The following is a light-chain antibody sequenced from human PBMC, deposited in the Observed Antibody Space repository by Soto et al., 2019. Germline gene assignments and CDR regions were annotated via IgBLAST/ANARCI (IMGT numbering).Light chain of an antibody. CDR2: GAS. CDR3: QEYGSSPPRYT. Sequence: EFVLTQSPGTLSLSPGERATLSCRASQSLNSNFFAWYQQRPGQAPRLLIYGASTRVTGVPDRFSGSGSGTDFTLTINRLEPEDFAVYYCQEYGSSPPRYTFGQGTKLEI. V-gene: IGKV3-20*01. J-gene: IGKJ2*01. CDR1: QSLNSNF.